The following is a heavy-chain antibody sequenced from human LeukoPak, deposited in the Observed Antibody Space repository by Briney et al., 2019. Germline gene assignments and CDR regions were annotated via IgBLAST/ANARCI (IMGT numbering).Heavy chain of an antibody. CDR1: GGSISSYY. D-gene: IGHD6-19*01. J-gene: IGHJ3*01. V-gene: IGHV4-59*08. CDR3: ASSRRAYGSGWYHDAFDV. Sequence: SETLSLTCTVSGGSISSYYWSWIRQSPGKGLEWIGCIDYSGTTDYNPSLKSRVNILVHMSKNQFSLKLISVTAADTAVYYCASSRRAYGSGWYHDAFDVWGRGTMAIVSS. CDR2: IDYSGTT.